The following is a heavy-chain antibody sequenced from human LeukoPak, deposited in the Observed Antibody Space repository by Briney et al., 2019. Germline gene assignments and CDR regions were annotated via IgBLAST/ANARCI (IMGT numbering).Heavy chain of an antibody. Sequence: SVKVSCKASGYTFTKYGITWVRQAPGQGLEWMGGIIPIFGTANYAQKFQGRVTITTDESTSTAYMELSSLRSEDTAVYYCARGPITMVFDYWGQGTLVTVSS. V-gene: IGHV1-69*05. CDR3: ARGPITMVFDY. J-gene: IGHJ4*02. D-gene: IGHD3-10*01. CDR2: IIPIFGTA. CDR1: GYTFTKYG.